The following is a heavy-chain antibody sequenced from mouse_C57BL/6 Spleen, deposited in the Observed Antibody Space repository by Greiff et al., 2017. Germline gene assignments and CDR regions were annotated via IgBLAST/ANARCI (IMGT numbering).Heavy chain of an antibody. V-gene: IGHV1-85*01. CDR3: ARGEDSSGYLIAY. J-gene: IGHJ3*01. CDR1: GYTFTSYD. Sequence: VQLQESGPELVKPGASVKLSCKASGYTFTSYDINWVKQRPGQGLEWIGWIYPRDGSTKYNEKFKGKATLTVDTSSSTAYMELHSLTSEDSAVYFCARGEDSSGYLIAYWGQGTLVTVSA. D-gene: IGHD3-2*02. CDR2: IYPRDGST.